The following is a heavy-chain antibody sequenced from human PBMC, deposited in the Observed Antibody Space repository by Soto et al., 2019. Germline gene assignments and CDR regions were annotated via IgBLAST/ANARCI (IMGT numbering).Heavy chain of an antibody. J-gene: IGHJ6*02. CDR3: AKGYGMDV. CDR2: IRSGGGST. CDR1: GFTISNYA. Sequence: EVQLLESGGGLVQPGGSLRLSCAASGFTISNYAMSWVRQAPGKGPEWVSVIRSGGGSTDSADSVKGRFTISRDNSKNTLYLHMNSLRAEDTAVYYCAKGYGMDVWGQGTTVNVSS. V-gene: IGHV3-23*01.